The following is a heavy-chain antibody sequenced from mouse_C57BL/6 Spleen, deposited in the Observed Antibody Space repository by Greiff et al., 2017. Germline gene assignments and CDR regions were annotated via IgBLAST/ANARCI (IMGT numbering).Heavy chain of an antibody. CDR1: GYTFTDYY. CDR3: ARFYEWYFDV. D-gene: IGHD1-1*01. Sequence: VQLHQSGPELVKPGASVKISCKASGYTFTDYYMNWVKQSHGKSLEWIGDINPNNGGTSYNQKFKGTATLTVDKSSSTAYMELRSLTSEDSAVYYCARFYEWYFDVWGTGTTVTVSS. V-gene: IGHV1-26*01. CDR2: INPNNGGT. J-gene: IGHJ1*03.